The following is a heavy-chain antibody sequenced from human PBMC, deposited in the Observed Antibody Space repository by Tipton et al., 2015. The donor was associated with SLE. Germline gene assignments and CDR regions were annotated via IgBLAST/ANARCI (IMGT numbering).Heavy chain of an antibody. D-gene: IGHD3-3*01. CDR2: ISFSGLT. V-gene: IGHV4-59*08. CDR3: ARHKLGFSWSYFDS. Sequence: TLSLTCTVSGGSISGYYWSWVRQPPGKGLEWIGYISFSGLTNYNPSVRSRVSTSMDTSKNQFSLQMSSVTAADTALYYCARHKLGFSWSYFDSWGQATLVTVPS. J-gene: IGHJ4*02. CDR1: GGSISGYY.